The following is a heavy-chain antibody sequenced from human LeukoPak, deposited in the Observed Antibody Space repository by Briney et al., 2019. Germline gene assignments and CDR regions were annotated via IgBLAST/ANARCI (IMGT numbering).Heavy chain of an antibody. Sequence: GGSLRLSCAASGFTFSSYAMHWVRQPPGKGREWVAVISYDGSNKYYADSVKGRFTISRDKSENTLYLQMNRLRAEDWAAYYCPREPRHIIVVPAAKVDYYYYGMDVWGQGTTVTVSS. CDR2: ISYDGSNK. D-gene: IGHD2-2*01. J-gene: IGHJ6*02. V-gene: IGHV3-30-3*01. CDR3: PREPRHIIVVPAAKVDYYYYGMDV. CDR1: GFTFSSYA.